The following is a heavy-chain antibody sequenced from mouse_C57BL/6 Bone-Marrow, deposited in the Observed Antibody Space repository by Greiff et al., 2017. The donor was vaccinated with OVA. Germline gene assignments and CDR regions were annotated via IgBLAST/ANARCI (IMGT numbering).Heavy chain of an antibody. J-gene: IGHJ3*01. CDR3: AREWAWFAY. CDR1: GYSITSGYY. Sequence: EVKLMESGPGLVKPSQSLSLTCSVTGYSITSGYYWNWIRQFPGNKLEWMGYISYDGSNNYNPSLKNRISITRDTSKNQCFLKLNSVTTEDTATYYCAREWAWFAYWGQGTLVTVSA. CDR2: ISYDGSN. V-gene: IGHV3-6*01.